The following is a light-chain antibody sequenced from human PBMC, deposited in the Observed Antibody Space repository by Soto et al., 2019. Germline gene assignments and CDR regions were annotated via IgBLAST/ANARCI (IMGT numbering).Light chain of an antibody. Sequence: QSALTQPRSVSGSPGHSVTISCTGTSSDVGGYNYVSWYQQHPGKAPKLVIYDVSKRPSGVPDRFSGSKSGNTASLTISGLQAEDEADYCCCSYAGSYTYVFGTGTKLTVL. CDR1: SSDVGGYNY. CDR3: CSYAGSYTYV. V-gene: IGLV2-11*01. J-gene: IGLJ1*01. CDR2: DVS.